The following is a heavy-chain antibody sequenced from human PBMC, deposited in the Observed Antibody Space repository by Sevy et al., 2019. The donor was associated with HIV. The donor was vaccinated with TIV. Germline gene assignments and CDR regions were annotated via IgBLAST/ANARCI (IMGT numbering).Heavy chain of an antibody. V-gene: IGHV3-13*01. D-gene: IGHD6-19*01. Sequence: GGSLRLSCATSGFTFSSYDMHWVRQPTGKGLEWVSAIETAGNTHYSDSVKGRFTVSGENAKNSLVLQMNSLTDVDSAVYFCARVLRTSSGWFHFDYWGQGALVTVSS. CDR3: ARVLRTSSGWFHFDY. J-gene: IGHJ4*02. CDR2: IETAGNT. CDR1: GFTFSSYD.